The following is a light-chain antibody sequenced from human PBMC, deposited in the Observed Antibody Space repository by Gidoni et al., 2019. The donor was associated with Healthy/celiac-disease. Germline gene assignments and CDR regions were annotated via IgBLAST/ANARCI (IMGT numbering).Light chain of an antibody. CDR3: QQYNSYPLT. J-gene: IGKJ3*01. CDR1: QGISSY. V-gene: IGKV1-8*01. CDR2: AAS. Sequence: AIRMTQSPPSFSASIGDRVNITCRASQGISSYLAWDQQKPGKAPKLLIYAASTLQSVVPSRFSGSRSGTDFTLTISCLQSEDFSTYYCQQYNSYPLTFXPXTKVDIK.